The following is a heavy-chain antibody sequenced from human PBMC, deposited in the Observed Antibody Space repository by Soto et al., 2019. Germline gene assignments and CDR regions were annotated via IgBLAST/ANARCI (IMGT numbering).Heavy chain of an antibody. V-gene: IGHV3-23*01. CDR2: LSGSGDTT. D-gene: IGHD3-9*01. J-gene: IGHJ6*02. Sequence: PGGSLRLSCAASGFTFSSYGMNWVRQAPGKGLEWVSALSGSGDTTYYADSVRGRFSLKLSSVTAADTAVYYCARMRYFDWSTGGDYYGMDVWGQGTTVTVSS. CDR1: GFTFSSYG. CDR3: GDYYGMDV.